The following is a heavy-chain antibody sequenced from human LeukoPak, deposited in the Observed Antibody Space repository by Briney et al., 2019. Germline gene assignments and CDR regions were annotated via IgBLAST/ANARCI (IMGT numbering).Heavy chain of an antibody. Sequence: SQTLSLTCTVSGGAIRSGDYSWSWIRQPPGKGLEWVAYIYYSGSTYYNPSVKSPVTISLDTSKSQFSLKLNSVTAADTAVYYCARLWFGDFSYFDLWGRGTLVTVSS. CDR1: GGAIRSGDYS. CDR2: IYYSGST. D-gene: IGHD3-10*01. V-gene: IGHV4-30-4*01. CDR3: ARLWFGDFSYFDL. J-gene: IGHJ2*01.